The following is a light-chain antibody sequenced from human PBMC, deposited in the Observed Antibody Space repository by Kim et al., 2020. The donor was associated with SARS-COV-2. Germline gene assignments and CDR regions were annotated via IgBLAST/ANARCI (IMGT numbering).Light chain of an antibody. CDR2: QDS. CDR3: QAWESSTLV. V-gene: IGLV3-1*01. CDR1: KLGDKY. J-gene: IGLJ1*01. Sequence: SYELTQPPSVSVSPGQTASITCSGDKLGDKYACWYQQKPGQSPVLVIYQDSKRPSGTPERFSGSNSGNTATLTISGTQAMDEADYYCQAWESSTLVFGTGTKVTVL.